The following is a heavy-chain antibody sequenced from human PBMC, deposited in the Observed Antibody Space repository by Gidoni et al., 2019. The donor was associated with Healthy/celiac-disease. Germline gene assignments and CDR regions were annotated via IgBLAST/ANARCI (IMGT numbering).Heavy chain of an antibody. CDR1: GGSISSGGSY. J-gene: IGHJ4*02. Sequence: QVQLQDSGPGLVKPSQTLSLTCTVSGGSISSGGSYWSWIRQHPGKGLEWIGYIYYIGSTYYNPSLKSRVTISVDTTKNQFSLKRSSVTAADTAVYYCAREPGDYSIDYWGQGTLVTVSS. D-gene: IGHD4-4*01. V-gene: IGHV4-31*03. CDR3: AREPGDYSIDY. CDR2: IYYIGST.